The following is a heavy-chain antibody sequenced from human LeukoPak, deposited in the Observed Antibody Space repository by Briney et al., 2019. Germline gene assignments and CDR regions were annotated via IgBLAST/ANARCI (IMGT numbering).Heavy chain of an antibody. D-gene: IGHD3-22*01. Sequence: SETLSLTCAVSGYSISSGYYWGWIRQPAGKGLEWIGRIYTSGSTNYNPSLKSRVTISVDTSKNQFSLKLSSVTAADTAVYYCARSYYYDSSGSKDAFDIWGQGTMVTVSS. J-gene: IGHJ3*02. V-gene: IGHV4-38-2*01. CDR1: GYSISSGYY. CDR3: ARSYYYDSSGSKDAFDI. CDR2: IYTSGST.